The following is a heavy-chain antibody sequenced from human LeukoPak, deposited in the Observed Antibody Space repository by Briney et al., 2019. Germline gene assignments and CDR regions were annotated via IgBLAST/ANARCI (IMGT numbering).Heavy chain of an antibody. CDR1: GFTVSSNY. CDR3: ARDLGDYYYGMDV. D-gene: IGHD3-16*01. V-gene: IGHV3-53*04. CDR2: IYSGGST. J-gene: IGHJ6*02. Sequence: GGSLRLSCAASGFTVSSNYMSWVRQAPGKGLEWVSVIYSGGSTYYADSVKGRFTISRHNSKNTLYPQMNSLRAEDTAVYYCARDLGDYYYGMDVWGQGTTVTVSS.